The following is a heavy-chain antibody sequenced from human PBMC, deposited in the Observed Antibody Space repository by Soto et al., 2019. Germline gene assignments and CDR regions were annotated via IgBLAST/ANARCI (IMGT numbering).Heavy chain of an antibody. CDR3: ARDPLSSFAMDV. Sequence: SVKVSCKASGDTFSSYAISWARQAPGKGLEWMGKIIPTFGRTNYAQKFQGRLTISADDSTSTAYMELSSLLSEDTAVYYCARDPLSSFAMDVWGQGTTVTVSS. J-gene: IGHJ6*02. D-gene: IGHD3-10*02. V-gene: IGHV1-69*13. CDR1: GDTFSSYA. CDR2: IIPTFGRT.